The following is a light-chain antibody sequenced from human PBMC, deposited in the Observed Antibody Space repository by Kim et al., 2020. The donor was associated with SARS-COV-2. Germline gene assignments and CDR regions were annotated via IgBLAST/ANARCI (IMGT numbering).Light chain of an antibody. Sequence: ASVGDRVTISCRASQGIGRWLAWYQQRPGKAPKLLIYGASNLQSGIPSRFSGNGSETDFSLSISSLQPEDLATYYCQKTNTFPLTFGGGTKVDIK. CDR3: QKTNTFPLT. V-gene: IGKV1-12*01. J-gene: IGKJ4*01. CDR1: QGIGRW. CDR2: GAS.